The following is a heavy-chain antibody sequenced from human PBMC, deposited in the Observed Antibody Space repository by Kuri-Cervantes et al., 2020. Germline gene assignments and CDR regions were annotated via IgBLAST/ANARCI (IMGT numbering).Heavy chain of an antibody. Sequence: GESLKISCAGSGFTFSTYAMSWVRQAPGKGLEWVSHISGSGGSTYYADSVKGRFTISRDNSKNTLYLQMNSLRAEDTAVYYCATHTIAVAGTGGRDYWGQGTLVTVSS. D-gene: IGHD6-19*01. CDR3: ATHTIAVAGTGGRDY. J-gene: IGHJ4*02. CDR1: GFTFSTYA. V-gene: IGHV3-23*01. CDR2: ISGSGGST.